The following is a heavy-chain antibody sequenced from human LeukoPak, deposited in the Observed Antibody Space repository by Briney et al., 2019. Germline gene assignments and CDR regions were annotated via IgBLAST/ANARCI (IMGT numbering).Heavy chain of an antibody. J-gene: IGHJ4*02. D-gene: IGHD3-22*01. CDR1: GFTFSSYA. V-gene: IGHV3-30-3*01. Sequence: PGRSLRLSCAASGFTFSSYAMHGVRQAPGKGLEWVAVISYDGSNKYYADSVKGRFTISRDNSKNTLYLQMNSLRAEDTAVYYCARDRYYDSSGYFAYWGQGTLVTVSS. CDR3: ARDRYYDSSGYFAY. CDR2: ISYDGSNK.